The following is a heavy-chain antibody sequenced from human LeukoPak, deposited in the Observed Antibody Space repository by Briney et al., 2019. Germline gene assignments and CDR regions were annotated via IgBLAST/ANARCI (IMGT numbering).Heavy chain of an antibody. V-gene: IGHV4-4*07. Sequence: SETLSLTCTVSGGSLSSYYWSWIRQPAGKGLEWIGRIYTSGSTNYNPSLKSRVTISVDKSKNQFSLKLSSVTAADTAVYSCPRDRGIAAAGDFDYWGQGTLVTVSS. CDR2: IYTSGST. J-gene: IGHJ4*02. CDR1: GGSLSSYY. D-gene: IGHD6-13*01. CDR3: PRDRGIAAAGDFDY.